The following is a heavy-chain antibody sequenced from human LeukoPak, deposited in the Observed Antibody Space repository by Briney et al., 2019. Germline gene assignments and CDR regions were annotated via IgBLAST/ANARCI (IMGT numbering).Heavy chain of an antibody. V-gene: IGHV3-23*01. CDR3: ARKGGTLDY. Sequence: GGSLRLSCAASGFTFSSCAMSWARQAPGKGLEWVSTVSGSGGTTCHADSVKGRFAISRDNAQNTLYLQMNSLRAEDTAVYYCARKGGTLDYWGQGTLVTVSS. J-gene: IGHJ4*02. D-gene: IGHD3-16*01. CDR1: GFTFSSCA. CDR2: VSGSGGTT.